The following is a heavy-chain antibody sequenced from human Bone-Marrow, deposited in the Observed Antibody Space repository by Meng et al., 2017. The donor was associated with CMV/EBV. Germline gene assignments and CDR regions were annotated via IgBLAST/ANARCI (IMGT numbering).Heavy chain of an antibody. J-gene: IGHJ4*02. V-gene: IGHV1-24*01. CDR3: GTDYGGHFLDI. CDR2: SDPEDSEI. CDR1: GHSLSEVS. D-gene: IGHD4-23*01. Sequence: ASVKVSCKVSGHSLSEVSIDWVRQAPGKGLEWMGGSDPEDSEIIYAQKFQGRATMTEDTSTDTAYMELSSLRSEDTAVYYCGTDYGGHFLDIWGRGTLVTVSS.